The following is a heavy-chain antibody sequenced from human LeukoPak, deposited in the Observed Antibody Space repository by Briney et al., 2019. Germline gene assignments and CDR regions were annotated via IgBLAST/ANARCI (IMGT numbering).Heavy chain of an antibody. V-gene: IGHV1-2*02. J-gene: IGHJ4*02. CDR1: GYTFSGTGWY. CDR2: IYPYTGAT. Sequence: ASVKVSCKASGYTFSGTGWYLYWLRQAPGQGLECMGWIYPYTGATHYAQKFQGGVAMTRDTSISTAYMELSRLRLDDTAVYYCARDGPAQMIDFDYWGQGTLVTVSS. D-gene: IGHD2-21*01. CDR3: ARDGPAQMIDFDY.